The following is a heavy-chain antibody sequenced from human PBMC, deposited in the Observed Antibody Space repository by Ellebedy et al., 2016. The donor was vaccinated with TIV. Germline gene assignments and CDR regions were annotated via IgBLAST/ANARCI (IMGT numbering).Heavy chain of an antibody. CDR2: ISSSGSTI. CDR3: AKRSMVETGTPWFDP. D-gene: IGHD2-15*01. J-gene: IGHJ5*02. CDR1: GFTFSDYY. Sequence: GGSLRLSXAASGFTFSDYYMSWIRQAPGKGLEWVSYISSSGSTIYYADSVKGRFTISRDNSKNTLNLQMNSLRVEDTAIYYCAKRSMVETGTPWFDPWGQGTLVTVSS. V-gene: IGHV3-11*01.